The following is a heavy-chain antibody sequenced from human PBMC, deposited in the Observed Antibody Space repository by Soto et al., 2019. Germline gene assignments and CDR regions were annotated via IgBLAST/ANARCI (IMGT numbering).Heavy chain of an antibody. Sequence: EVQLVESGGGLVQPGRSLRLSCVVSGLTFDEHAMHWVRQGPGKGLEWVSGIFWSGGSVGYADSVKGRFTVSRDKAKNSLYLQMDSLRAEDTAFYSCARDLTPGGADVWGQGTTVTVSS. CDR2: IFWSGGSV. D-gene: IGHD4-17*01. CDR3: ARDLTPGGADV. V-gene: IGHV3-9*01. CDR1: GLTFDEHA. J-gene: IGHJ6*02.